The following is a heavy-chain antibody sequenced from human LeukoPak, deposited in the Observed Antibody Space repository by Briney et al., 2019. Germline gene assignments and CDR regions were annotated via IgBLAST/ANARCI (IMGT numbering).Heavy chain of an antibody. CDR3: ARDGTCGGDCYLSLWGPAYYYFVTGF. J-gene: IGHJ6*02. D-gene: IGHD2-21*02. CDR2: INPSGGST. CDR1: GYTFTSYY. Sequence: ASVKVSCKASGYTFTSYYMHWVRQAPGQGLEWMGIINPSGGSTSYAQKFQGRVTMTRDTSTSTVYMELSSLRSEDTAVYYCARDGTCGGDCYLSLWGPAYYYFVTGFWGQGTTATVSS. V-gene: IGHV1-46*01.